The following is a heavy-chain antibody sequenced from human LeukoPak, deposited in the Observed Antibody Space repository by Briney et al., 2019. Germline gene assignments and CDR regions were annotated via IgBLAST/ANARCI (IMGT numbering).Heavy chain of an antibody. D-gene: IGHD3-10*01. Sequence: EASVKVSCKASGYTFTSYYMHWVRQAPGQGLEWMGIINPSGGSTSYAQKFQGRVTMTREMSTSTVYMELSSLRYEDTAVYYCARDHRYYGSGSLRFDPWGQGTLVTVSS. CDR3: ARDHRYYGSGSLRFDP. CDR1: GYTFTSYY. CDR2: INPSGGST. V-gene: IGHV1-46*01. J-gene: IGHJ5*02.